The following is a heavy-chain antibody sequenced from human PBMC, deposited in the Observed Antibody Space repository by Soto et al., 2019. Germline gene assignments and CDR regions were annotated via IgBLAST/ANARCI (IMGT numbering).Heavy chain of an antibody. D-gene: IGHD2-2*01. Sequence: QLQLQESGPGLVKPSETLSLTCTVSGGSISSSSYYWGWIRQPPGKGLEWIGSIYYSGSTYYNPSLKSRVTIAVDTSKNQFSLKLSSVTAADTAVYYCARHGSYCSSTSCYVNYWGQGTLVTVSS. J-gene: IGHJ4*02. CDR2: IYYSGST. V-gene: IGHV4-39*01. CDR1: GGSISSSSYY. CDR3: ARHGSYCSSTSCYVNY.